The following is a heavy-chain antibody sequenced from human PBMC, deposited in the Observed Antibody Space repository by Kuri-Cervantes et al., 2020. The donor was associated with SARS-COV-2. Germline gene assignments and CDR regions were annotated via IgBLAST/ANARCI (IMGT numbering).Heavy chain of an antibody. CDR1: GFTFSSYD. CDR3: AKGSYCSSTSCPYGMDV. V-gene: IGHV3-30*18. D-gene: IGHD2-2*01. J-gene: IGHJ6*02. Sequence: GGSLRLSCVASGFTFSSYDMHWVRQAPGKGLEGVAVISYDGSNKYYADSVKGRFTISSDNSKNTLYLQMNSLRAEDTAVYYCAKGSYCSSTSCPYGMDVWGQGTTVTVSS. CDR2: ISYDGSNK.